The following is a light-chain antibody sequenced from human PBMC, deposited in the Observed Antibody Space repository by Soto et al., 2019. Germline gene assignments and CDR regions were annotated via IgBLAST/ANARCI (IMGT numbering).Light chain of an antibody. CDR3: QQRKNWPPIT. J-gene: IGKJ5*01. V-gene: IGKV3-11*01. CDR1: QNVDKF. CDR2: DSS. Sequence: EIELTQSPATLSLSPGETATLSCRASQNVDKFLAWYRQRPGQPPRLLIFDSSNRANGVPVRFSGSGSGTVFTLTIGSLEPEDSAVYYCQQRKNWPPITFGQGTRLEIK.